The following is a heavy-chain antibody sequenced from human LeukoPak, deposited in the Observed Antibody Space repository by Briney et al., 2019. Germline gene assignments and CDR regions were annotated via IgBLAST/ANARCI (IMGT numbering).Heavy chain of an antibody. J-gene: IGHJ6*04. CDR3: AMGYCSGGSCAGRYYYYGMDV. Sequence: GESLKISCKGSGYSFTSYWIGWVRQMPGKGLEWMGIIYPGDSDTRYSPSFQGQVTISAYKSISTAYLQWSSLKASDTAMYYCAMGYCSGGSCAGRYYYYGMDVWGKGTTVTVSS. D-gene: IGHD2-15*01. CDR1: GYSFTSYW. V-gene: IGHV5-51*01. CDR2: IYPGDSDT.